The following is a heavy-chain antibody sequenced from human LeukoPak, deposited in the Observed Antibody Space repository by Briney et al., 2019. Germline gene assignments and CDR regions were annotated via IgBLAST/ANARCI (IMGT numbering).Heavy chain of an antibody. Sequence: GGSLRLSCAVSGFTFSSYAMSWVRQAPGKGLEWVSGISGSGGSTQYADSVKGRFTISRDNAKNSLYLQMNSLRDEDTAVYYCARDLPPGSSGWYLGYWGQGTLVTVSS. CDR3: ARDLPPGSSGWYLGY. CDR2: ISGSGGST. J-gene: IGHJ4*02. CDR1: GFTFSSYA. V-gene: IGHV3-23*01. D-gene: IGHD6-19*01.